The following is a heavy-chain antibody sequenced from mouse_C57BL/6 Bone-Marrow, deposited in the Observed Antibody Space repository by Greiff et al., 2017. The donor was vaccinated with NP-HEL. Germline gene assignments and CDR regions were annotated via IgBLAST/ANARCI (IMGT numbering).Heavy chain of an antibody. CDR3: AKERIYYDYDAWFAY. V-gene: IGHV1-66*01. Sequence: QVQLQQSGPELVKPGASVKISCKASGYSFTSYYIHWVKQRPGQGLEWIGWIYPGSGNTKYNEKFKGKATLTADTSSSTAYMQLSSLTSEDSAVYYCAKERIYYDYDAWFAYWGQGTLVTVSA. J-gene: IGHJ3*01. D-gene: IGHD2-4*01. CDR2: IYPGSGNT. CDR1: GYSFTSYY.